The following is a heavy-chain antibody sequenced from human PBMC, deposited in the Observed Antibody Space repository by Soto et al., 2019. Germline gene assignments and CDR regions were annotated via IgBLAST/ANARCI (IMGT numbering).Heavy chain of an antibody. Sequence: LSLTCAVHGGSFSGFYWTWIRQPPGKGLEWIGEINHSGSSNYNPPLKSRVTMSLDTSRNQFSLSLNSVTAADTAVYYCARMAGPWYFDLWGRGTLVTVSS. CDR2: INHSGSS. J-gene: IGHJ2*01. CDR3: ARMAGPWYFDL. CDR1: GGSFSGFY. V-gene: IGHV4-34*01.